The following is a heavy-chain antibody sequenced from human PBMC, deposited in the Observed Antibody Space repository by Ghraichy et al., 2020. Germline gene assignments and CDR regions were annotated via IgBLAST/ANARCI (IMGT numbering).Heavy chain of an antibody. CDR2: IYRESEGGTA. V-gene: IGHV3-15*01. D-gene: IGHD2/OR15-2a*01. Sequence: GGSLRLSCAASGFTFSDAWMTWVRQAPGKGLEWVGRIYRESEGGTAQFAAPVKGRFTMSRDDSTNTVYLQMNSLKTEDTAVYYCTTDLSYWGQGTLVTVS. CDR1: GFTFSDAW. J-gene: IGHJ4*02. CDR3: TTDLSY.